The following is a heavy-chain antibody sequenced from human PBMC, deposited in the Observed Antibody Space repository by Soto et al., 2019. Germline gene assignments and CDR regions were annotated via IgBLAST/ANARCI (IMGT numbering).Heavy chain of an antibody. J-gene: IGHJ4*02. D-gene: IGHD3-3*01. Sequence: SQTLSLTCAISGDSVSSNSAAWNWIRQSPSRGLEWLGRTYYRSKWYNDYAVSVKSRITINPDTSKNQFSLQLNSVTPEDTAVYYCARASGRFLEWLSTGAKYYFDYWGQGTLVTVSS. V-gene: IGHV6-1*01. CDR3: ARASGRFLEWLSTGAKYYFDY. CDR1: GDSVSSNSAA. CDR2: TYYRSKWYN.